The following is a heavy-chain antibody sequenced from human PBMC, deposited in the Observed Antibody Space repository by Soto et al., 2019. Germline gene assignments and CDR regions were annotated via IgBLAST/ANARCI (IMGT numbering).Heavy chain of an antibody. J-gene: IGHJ3*02. V-gene: IGHV4-59*11. CDR2: IYHTVNT. CDR1: GFSIGSHF. Sequence: QVQLQESGPRLVKPSETLSLTCSVSGFSIGSHFWSWIRQAPGKGPELVGYIYHTVNTNYNPALKSRVTISMDTSENQLSLQLSSVTAADTAVYYCARLQYTVVTALDIWGQGTMVTVSS. CDR3: ARLQYTVVTALDI. D-gene: IGHD2-15*01.